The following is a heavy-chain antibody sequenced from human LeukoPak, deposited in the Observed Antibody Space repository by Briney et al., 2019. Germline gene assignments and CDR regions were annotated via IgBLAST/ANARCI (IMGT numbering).Heavy chain of an antibody. CDR3: AKDIAASGLEAFDL. D-gene: IGHD3/OR15-3a*01. CDR1: GFTFSAYA. CDR2: ITWKGDNM. J-gene: IGHJ3*01. V-gene: IGHV3-9*01. Sequence: GGSLRLSCAATGFTFSAYAMSWVRQAPGKGLEWVSGITWKGDNMAYADSVNGRFSISRDNAENSLFLQMNSLRPEDTALYYCAKDIAASGLEAFDLWGPGTMVTVSS.